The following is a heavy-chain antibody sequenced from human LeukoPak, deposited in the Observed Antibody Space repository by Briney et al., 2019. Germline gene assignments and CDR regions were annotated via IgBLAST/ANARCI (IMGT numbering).Heavy chain of an antibody. Sequence: SETLSLTCTVSGGSISNYYWNWIRQPPGKGLEWIGYIYYSGTTNYNPPLKSRVSMSVDTSKNQFSLKLSSVTAADTAVYYCARGFTLFDPWGQGTLVTVSS. D-gene: IGHD2/OR15-2a*01. CDR2: IYYSGTT. CDR3: ARGFTLFDP. J-gene: IGHJ5*02. CDR1: GGSISNYY. V-gene: IGHV4-59*01.